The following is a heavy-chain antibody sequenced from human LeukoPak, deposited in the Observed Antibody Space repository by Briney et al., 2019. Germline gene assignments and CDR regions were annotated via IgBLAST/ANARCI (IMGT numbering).Heavy chain of an antibody. J-gene: IGHJ4*02. CDR2: INHSGST. V-gene: IGHV4-34*01. Sequence: SETLSLTCAVYGGSFSGYYWSWIRQPPGKGLEWIGEINHSGSTNYNPSLKSRVTISVDTSKNQFSLKLSSVTAADTAVYYCARQWGPYFDYWGQGTLVTVSS. D-gene: IGHD3-16*01. CDR1: GGSFSGYY. CDR3: ARQWGPYFDY.